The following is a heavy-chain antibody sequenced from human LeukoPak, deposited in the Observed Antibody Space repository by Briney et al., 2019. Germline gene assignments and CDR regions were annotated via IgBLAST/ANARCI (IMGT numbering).Heavy chain of an antibody. V-gene: IGHV3-7*01. J-gene: IGHJ6*02. Sequence: GGSLRLSCAASGFTFSSYWMSWVRQAPGKGLEWVANIKQDGSEKYYVDSVKGRFTISRDNAKNSLYLQMNSLRAEDTAVYYCARERVGYYDSSGYYYYYGMDVWGQGTTVTVSS. CDR3: ARERVGYYDSSGYYYYYGMDV. D-gene: IGHD3-22*01. CDR1: GFTFSSYW. CDR2: IKQDGSEK.